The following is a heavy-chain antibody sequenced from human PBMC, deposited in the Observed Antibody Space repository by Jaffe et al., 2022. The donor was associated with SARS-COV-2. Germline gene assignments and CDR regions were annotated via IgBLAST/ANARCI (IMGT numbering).Heavy chain of an antibody. J-gene: IGHJ4*02. V-gene: IGHV3-9*01. Sequence: EVQLVESGGGLVQPGRSLRLSCAASGFTFDDYAMHWVRQAPGKGLEWVSGISWNSGSIGYADSVKGRFTISRDNAKNSLYLQMNSLRAEDTALYYCAKDMRSGYYYGGADYWGQGTLVTVSS. CDR1: GFTFDDYA. CDR2: ISWNSGSI. D-gene: IGHD3-22*01. CDR3: AKDMRSGYYYGGADY.